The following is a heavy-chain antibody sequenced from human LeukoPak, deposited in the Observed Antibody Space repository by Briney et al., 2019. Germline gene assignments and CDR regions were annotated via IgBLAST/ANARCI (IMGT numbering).Heavy chain of an antibody. CDR3: AREASGAAFDV. CDR2: IYYSGST. J-gene: IGHJ3*01. V-gene: IGHV4-59*01. Sequence: SETLSLTCTVSGGSISSYYCSWIRQPPGKGLEWIGYIYYSGSTNYNPSLKSRVTISVDTSKNQFSLKLSSVTAADTAVYYCAREASGAAFDVWGQGTMVTVSS. D-gene: IGHD3-10*01. CDR1: GGSISSYY.